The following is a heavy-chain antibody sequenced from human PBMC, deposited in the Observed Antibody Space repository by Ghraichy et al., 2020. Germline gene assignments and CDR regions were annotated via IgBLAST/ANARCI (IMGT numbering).Heavy chain of an antibody. CDR1: GFTFSSYA. CDR2: IRGSGSST. CDR3: AKDRDYSDSSGYYFNAFDI. D-gene: IGHD3-22*01. V-gene: IGHV3-23*01. Sequence: GGSLRLSCAASGFTFSSYAMSWVRQAPGKGLEWVSAIRGSGSSTYYTDSVKGRFTISRDNSKNTLYLRMNSLRAEDTAVYYCAKDRDYSDSSGYYFNAFDIWGQGTMVTVSS. J-gene: IGHJ3*02.